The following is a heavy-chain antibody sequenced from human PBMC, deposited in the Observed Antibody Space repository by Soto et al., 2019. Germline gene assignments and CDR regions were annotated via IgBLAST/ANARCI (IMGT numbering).Heavy chain of an antibody. D-gene: IGHD3-22*01. CDR1: GYTFTSYG. CDR2: ISAYNGNT. CDR3: ARERYYYDSSGDFDY. V-gene: IGHV1-18*01. J-gene: IGHJ4*02. Sequence: GASVKVSCKASGYTFTSYGISWVRQAPGQELEWMGWISAYNGNTNYAQKLQGRVTMTTDTSTSTAYMELRSLRSDDTAVYYCARERYYYDSSGDFDYWGQGTLVTVSS.